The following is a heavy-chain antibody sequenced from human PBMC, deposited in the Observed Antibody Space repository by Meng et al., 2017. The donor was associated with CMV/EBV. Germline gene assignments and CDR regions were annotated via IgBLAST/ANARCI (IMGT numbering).Heavy chain of an antibody. J-gene: IGHJ4*02. D-gene: IGHD6-13*01. CDR3: ARGGIAAAGLH. V-gene: IGHV4-39*07. CDR2: IYYSGST. CDR1: GGSSSSSSYY. Sequence: HLRRPESGPELVEPSETLSLTCTVSGGSSSSSSYYWGWIRQPPGKGLEWIGSIYYSGSTYYNPSLKSRVTISVDTSKNQFSLKLSSVTAADTAVYYCARGGIAAAGLHWGQGTQVTVSS.